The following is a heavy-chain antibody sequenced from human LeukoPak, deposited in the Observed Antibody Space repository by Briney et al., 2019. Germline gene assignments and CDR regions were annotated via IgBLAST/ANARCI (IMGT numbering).Heavy chain of an antibody. CDR3: AKGLERESRLDS. Sequence: PGGSLRLSCAASGFTFSTYAIHWVRQAPGQGLEWVSGLRNSDGRTYYADSVRGRFTISRDNSKNTLYLQMNSLRAEDTALYYCAKGLERESRLDSWGQGTLVTVPS. CDR1: GFTFSTYA. CDR2: LRNSDGRT. D-gene: IGHD1-1*01. J-gene: IGHJ4*02. V-gene: IGHV3-23*01.